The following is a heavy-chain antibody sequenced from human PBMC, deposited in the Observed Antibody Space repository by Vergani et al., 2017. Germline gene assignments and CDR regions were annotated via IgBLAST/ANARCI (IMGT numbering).Heavy chain of an antibody. D-gene: IGHD6-13*01. J-gene: IGHJ3*02. CDR2: ISGSGGST. V-gene: IGHV3-23*04. CDR1: GFTFSSYA. CDR3: AKERGSSWHFSSRVRRGDAFDI. Sequence: EVQLVESGGGLVKPGGSLRLSCAASGFTFSSYAMSWVRQAPGQGLEWVSAISGSGGSTYYADSVKGRFTISRDNSKNTLYLQVNSLRAEDTAVYYCAKERGSSWHFSSRVRRGDAFDIWGQGTMVTVSS.